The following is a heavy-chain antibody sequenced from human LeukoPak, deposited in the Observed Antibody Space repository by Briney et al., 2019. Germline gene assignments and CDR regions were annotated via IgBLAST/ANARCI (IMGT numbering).Heavy chain of an antibody. D-gene: IGHD5-24*01. Sequence: SVKVSCKASGFTFTNSAMQWVRQARGRRLEWIGWIVVGSGNTNYAQKFQERVTITRDMSTSTVYMELSSLRSEDTAVYYCAAREMAVSYYFDYWGQGTLVTVSS. J-gene: IGHJ4*02. CDR3: AAREMAVSYYFDY. CDR2: IVVGSGNT. CDR1: GFTFTNSA. V-gene: IGHV1-58*02.